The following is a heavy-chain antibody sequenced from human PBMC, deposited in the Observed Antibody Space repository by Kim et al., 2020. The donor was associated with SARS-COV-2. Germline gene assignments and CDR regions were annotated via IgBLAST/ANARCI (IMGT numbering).Heavy chain of an antibody. Sequence: GGSLRLSCAASGFTFSSYAMSWVRQAPGKGLEWVSAISGSGGSTYYADSVKGRFTISRDNSKNTLYLQMNSLRAEDTAVYYCAKNERGYCSSTSCYYWYFDLWGRGTLVTVSS. J-gene: IGHJ2*01. CDR3: AKNERGYCSSTSCYYWYFDL. CDR1: GFTFSSYA. CDR2: ISGSGGST. D-gene: IGHD2-2*01. V-gene: IGHV3-23*01.